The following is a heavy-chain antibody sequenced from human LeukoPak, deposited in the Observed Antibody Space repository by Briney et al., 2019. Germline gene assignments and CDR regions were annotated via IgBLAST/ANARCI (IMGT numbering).Heavy chain of an antibody. CDR3: ARESKAVAAAGTTGY. D-gene: IGHD6-13*01. Sequence: GGSLRLSCAASGFTVSSNYMSWVRQAPGKGLEWVSVIYSGGSTYYADSVKGRFTISRDNSKNTLYLQMNSLRAEDTAVYYCARESKAVAAAGTTGYWGRGTLVTVSS. V-gene: IGHV3-53*01. CDR2: IYSGGST. J-gene: IGHJ4*02. CDR1: GFTVSSNY.